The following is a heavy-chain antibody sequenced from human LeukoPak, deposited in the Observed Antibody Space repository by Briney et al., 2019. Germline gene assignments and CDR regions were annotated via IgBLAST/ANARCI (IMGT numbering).Heavy chain of an antibody. V-gene: IGHV5-51*01. CDR3: ARLPGEELSHGSVEY. CDR2: IYPGDSDT. CDR1: GSSFTSYW. J-gene: IGHJ4*02. Sequence: GASLQISCKGSGSSFTSYWIGWVRQMPGKGLEWMGIIYPGDSDTRYSPSFQGQVTISADKSISTAYLQWSSLKASDTAMYYCARLPGEELSHGSVEYWGQGTLVTVSS. D-gene: IGHD3-16*02.